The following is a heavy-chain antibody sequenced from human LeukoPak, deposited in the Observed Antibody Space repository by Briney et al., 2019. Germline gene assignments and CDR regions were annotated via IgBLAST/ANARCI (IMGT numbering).Heavy chain of an antibody. V-gene: IGHV3-11*04. J-gene: IGHJ4*02. CDR3: ARRPRYCSSTSCYHFDY. D-gene: IGHD2-2*01. CDR1: GFTFSDYY. CDR2: ISSSGSTI. Sequence: GGSLRLSCAASGFTFSDYYMSWLRQAPGKGLEWVSYISSSGSTIYYADSVKGRFTISRDIAKNSLYLQMHSLRAEDTAVYYCARRPRYCSSTSCYHFDYWGQGTLVTVSS.